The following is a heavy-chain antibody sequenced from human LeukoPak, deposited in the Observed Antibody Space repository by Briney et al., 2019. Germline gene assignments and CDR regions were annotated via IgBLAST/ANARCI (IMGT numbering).Heavy chain of an antibody. CDR2: IYSGGST. D-gene: IGHD6-13*01. Sequence: GGSLRLSCAASEFIVSSNYMSWVRQAPGKGLEWVSVIYSGGSTDYADSVKGRFTISRDNSKNTLYLQMNSLRSEDTAVYYCAREERLIAATGRGAFDYWGQGTLVTVSS. CDR3: AREERLIAATGRGAFDY. CDR1: EFIVSSNY. V-gene: IGHV3-53*05. J-gene: IGHJ4*02.